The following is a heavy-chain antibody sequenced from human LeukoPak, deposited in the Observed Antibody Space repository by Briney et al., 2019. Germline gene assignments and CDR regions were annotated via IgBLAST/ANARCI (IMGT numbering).Heavy chain of an antibody. CDR3: AKATLRTCSGATCYYFDN. Sequence: GGSLRLSSAASGFTFTNYTMSWVRQTPGKGLEWVATFSGGIDTTYYASSVRGRFTISIDNSKNTLDLQMNSLRAEDTAVYYGAKATLRTCSGATCYYFDNWGQGALVTVSS. CDR2: FSGGIDTT. J-gene: IGHJ4*02. CDR1: GFTFTNYT. V-gene: IGHV3-23*01. D-gene: IGHD2-15*01.